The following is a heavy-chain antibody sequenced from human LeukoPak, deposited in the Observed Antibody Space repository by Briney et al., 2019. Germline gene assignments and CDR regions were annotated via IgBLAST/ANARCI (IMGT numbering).Heavy chain of an antibody. Sequence: PSETLSLTCAVYGGSFSGYYWSWIRQPPGNGLEWIGEINHSGSTNYNPSLKSRVTISVDTSKKQFSLKLSSVTAADTAVYYCARVSVSFDWLLYYFDYWGQGTLVTVSS. J-gene: IGHJ4*02. CDR3: ARVSVSFDWLLYYFDY. CDR1: GGSFSGYY. V-gene: IGHV4-34*01. CDR2: INHSGST. D-gene: IGHD3-9*01.